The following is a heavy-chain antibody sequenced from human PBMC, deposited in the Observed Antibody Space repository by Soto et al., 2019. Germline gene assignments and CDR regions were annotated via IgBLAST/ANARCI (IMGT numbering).Heavy chain of an antibody. CDR3: ARRDCSSTSCYYDYCYSMVV. Sequence: SVKVSCKASGGTFSSYAINWVRQAPVQGLEWMGGIIPIFGTANYAQKFQGRVTITADKSTSTAYMELRSLRSEDTAVYYCARRDCSSTSCYYDYCYSMVVWGQGTTVTVSS. J-gene: IGHJ6*02. V-gene: IGHV1-69*06. CDR1: GGTFSSYA. D-gene: IGHD2-2*01. CDR2: IIPIFGTA.